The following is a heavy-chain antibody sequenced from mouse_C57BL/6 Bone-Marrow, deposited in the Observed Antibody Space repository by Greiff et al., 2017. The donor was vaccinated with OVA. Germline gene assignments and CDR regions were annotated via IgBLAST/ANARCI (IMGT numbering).Heavy chain of an antibody. CDR3: AYDGPYYFDY. CDR2: IDPETGGT. J-gene: IGHJ2*01. D-gene: IGHD2-3*01. V-gene: IGHV1-15*01. CDR1: GYTFTDYE. Sequence: VQRVESGAELVRPGASVTLSCKASGYTFTDYEMHWVKQTPVHGLEWIGAIDPETGGTAYNQKFKGKAILTADKSSSTAYMELRSLTSEDSAVYYCAYDGPYYFDYWGQGTTLTVSS.